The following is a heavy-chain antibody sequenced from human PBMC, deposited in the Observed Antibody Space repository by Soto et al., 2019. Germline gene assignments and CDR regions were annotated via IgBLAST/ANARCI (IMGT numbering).Heavy chain of an antibody. CDR2: MNVGGGDT. V-gene: IGHV1-3*01. J-gene: IGHJ4*02. CDR1: GYIFTNYA. D-gene: IGHD4-17*01. Sequence: ASVKVSCKASGYIFTNYAMHWVRQAPGQGLEWMGWMNVGGGDTQYSQKFQGRVTMTRDTSTSTVYMELSSLRSEDTAVYYCARDAVRADYGDYYFDYWGQGTLVTVSS. CDR3: ARDAVRADYGDYYFDY.